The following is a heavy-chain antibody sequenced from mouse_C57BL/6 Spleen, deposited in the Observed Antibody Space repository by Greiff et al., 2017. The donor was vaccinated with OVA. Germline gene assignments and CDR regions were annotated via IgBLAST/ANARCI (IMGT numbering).Heavy chain of an antibody. CDR1: GYSITSGYY. V-gene: IGHV3-6*01. D-gene: IGHD1-1*01. CDR3: ARDLNYYGSSYDYAMDY. Sequence: ESGPGLVKPSQSLSLTCSVTGYSITSGYYWNWIRQFPGNKLEWMGYISYDGSNNYNPSLKNRISITRDTSKNQFFLKLNSVTTEDTATYYCARDLNYYGSSYDYAMDYWGQGTSVTVSS. J-gene: IGHJ4*01. CDR2: ISYDGSN.